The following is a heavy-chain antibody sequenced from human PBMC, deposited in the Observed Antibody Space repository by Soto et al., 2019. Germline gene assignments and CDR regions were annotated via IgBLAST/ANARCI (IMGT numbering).Heavy chain of an antibody. D-gene: IGHD6-25*01. Sequence: GGSLSLSCAASGFPFSSYWMHWVRQAPGKGLVWVSRINSDGSSTSYADSVKGRFTISRDNAKNTLYLQMNSLRAEDTAVYYCARPPGYNDGGDYWGQGTLVTVSS. CDR1: GFPFSSYW. CDR3: ARPPGYNDGGDY. V-gene: IGHV3-74*01. J-gene: IGHJ4*02. CDR2: INSDGSST.